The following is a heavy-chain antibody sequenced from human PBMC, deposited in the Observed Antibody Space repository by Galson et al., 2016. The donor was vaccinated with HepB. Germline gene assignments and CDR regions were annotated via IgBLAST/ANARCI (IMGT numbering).Heavy chain of an antibody. J-gene: IGHJ4*02. CDR2: FDPENGET. CDR3: ATEGEGGNFDN. CDR1: GYTLTELS. Sequence: SVKVSCKVSGYTLTELSMDWVRQAPGKGLEWMGGFDPENGETIYAQKFQGRVTMTGDTSTDTVYMELSSLRSEDTAVYYCATEGEGGNFDNWGQGTLVTVSP. V-gene: IGHV1-24*01. D-gene: IGHD2-15*01.